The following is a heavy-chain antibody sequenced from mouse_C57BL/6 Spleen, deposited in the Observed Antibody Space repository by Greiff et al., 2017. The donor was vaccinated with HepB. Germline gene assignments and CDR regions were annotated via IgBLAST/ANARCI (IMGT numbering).Heavy chain of an antibody. V-gene: IGHV1-55*01. D-gene: IGHD1-1*01. CDR3: ARRGYYYGSSYAAMDY. CDR1: GYTFTSYW. CDR2: IYPGSGST. J-gene: IGHJ4*01. Sequence: QVQLQQPGAELVKPGASVKMSCKASGYTFTSYWITWVKQRPGQGLEWIGDIYPGSGSTNYNEKLKSKATLTVDTSSSTAYMQLSSLTSEDSAVYYCARRGYYYGSSYAAMDYWGQGTSVTVSS.